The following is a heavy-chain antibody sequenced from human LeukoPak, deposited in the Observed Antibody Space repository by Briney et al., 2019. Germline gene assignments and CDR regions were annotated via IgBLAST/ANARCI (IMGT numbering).Heavy chain of an antibody. CDR2: FGTRSTSV. J-gene: IGHJ4*02. Sequence: KSGGSLRLSCTASGFTFSGYSMNWIRQAPGKGLEWVSSFGTRSTSVYHAGSVKGRFAISRDNAKNSLYLQMNILRAEDTAVYYCARGRSGWYDYWGPGPLVTVSS. D-gene: IGHD6-19*01. CDR3: ARGRSGWYDY. CDR1: GFTFSGYS. V-gene: IGHV3-21*01.